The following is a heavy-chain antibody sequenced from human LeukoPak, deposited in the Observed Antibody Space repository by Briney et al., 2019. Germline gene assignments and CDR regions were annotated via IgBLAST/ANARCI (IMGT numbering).Heavy chain of an antibody. CDR3: AKPSLGYCSSTSCYPGY. J-gene: IGHJ4*02. Sequence: PGGSLRLSCAASGFTFSSHGMHWVRQAPGKGLEWVAVIWYDGSNYYYADSVKGRFTISRDNSKNTLYLQMNILRAEDTAVYYCAKPSLGYCSSTSCYPGYWGQGTLVTVSS. D-gene: IGHD2-2*01. CDR2: IWYDGSNY. V-gene: IGHV3-33*06. CDR1: GFTFSSHG.